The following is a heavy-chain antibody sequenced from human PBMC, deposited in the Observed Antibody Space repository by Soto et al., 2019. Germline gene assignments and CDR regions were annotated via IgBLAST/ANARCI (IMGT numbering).Heavy chain of an antibody. D-gene: IGHD3-10*01. J-gene: IGHJ3*02. CDR1: GGSISSGGYY. CDR2: IYYSGST. Sequence: SETLSLTCTVSGGSISSGGYYWSWIRQHPGKGLEWIGYIYYSGSTYYNPSLKSRVTISVDTSKNQFSLKLSSVTAADTAVYYCARDRPPGRLRITMVRGVMGAFDIWGQGTMVTVSS. CDR3: ARDRPPGRLRITMVRGVMGAFDI. V-gene: IGHV4-31*03.